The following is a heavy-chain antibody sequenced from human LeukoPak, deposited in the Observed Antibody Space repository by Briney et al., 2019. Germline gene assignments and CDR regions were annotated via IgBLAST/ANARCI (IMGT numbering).Heavy chain of an antibody. CDR1: GFTFSSYT. J-gene: IGHJ5*02. CDR2: ISFDGSNK. D-gene: IGHD3-16*01. Sequence: GGSLRLSCAASGFTFSSYTIHWVRQPPGKGLEWVAVISFDGSNKYYADSVKGRFTISRDNSRNTLYLQMNSLRAEDTAVYYCAREELGSSLGFDPWGQGTLVTVSS. CDR3: AREELGSSLGFDP. V-gene: IGHV3-30-3*01.